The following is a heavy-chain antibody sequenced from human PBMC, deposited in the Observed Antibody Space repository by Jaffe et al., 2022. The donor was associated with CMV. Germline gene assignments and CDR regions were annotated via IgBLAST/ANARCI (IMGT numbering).Heavy chain of an antibody. CDR1: GGSISSSSYY. V-gene: IGHV4-39*01. J-gene: IGHJ3*02. CDR2: IYYSGST. Sequence: QLQLQESGPGLVKPSETLSLTCTVSGGSISSSSYYWGWIRQPPGKGLEWIGSIYYSGSTYYNPSLKSRVTISVDTSKNQFSLKLSSVTAADTAVYYCARRFTNRRGSSGYYYHHDAFDIWGQGTMVTVSS. D-gene: IGHD3-22*01. CDR3: ARRFTNRRGSSGYYYHHDAFDI.